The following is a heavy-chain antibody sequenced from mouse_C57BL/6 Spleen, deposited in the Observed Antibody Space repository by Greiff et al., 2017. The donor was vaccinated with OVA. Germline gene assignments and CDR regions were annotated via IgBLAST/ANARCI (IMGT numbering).Heavy chain of an antibody. J-gene: IGHJ3*01. CDR2: IYPGDGDT. CDR3: ANFYYDYDASFAY. CDR1: GYAFSSYW. D-gene: IGHD2-4*01. V-gene: IGHV1-80*01. Sequence: LVESGASVKISCKASGYAFSSYWMNWVKQSPGKGLEWIGQIYPGDGDTNYNGKFKGKATLTADKSSSTAYMQLSSLTSEDSAVYFCANFYYDYDASFAYWGQGTLVTVSA.